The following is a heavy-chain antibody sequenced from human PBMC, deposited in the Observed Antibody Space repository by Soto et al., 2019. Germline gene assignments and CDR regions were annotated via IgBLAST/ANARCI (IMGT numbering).Heavy chain of an antibody. J-gene: IGHJ4*02. CDR2: ISSSSSYI. D-gene: IGHD3-22*01. CDR3: ASHPRDSSGYWYYFDY. V-gene: IGHV3-21*01. CDR1: GFTFSSYS. Sequence: PGGSMRLSSAASGFTFSSYSMNWVRQAPGKGLEWVSSISSSSSYIYYADSVKGRFTISRDNAKNSLYLQMNSLRAEDTAVYYCASHPRDSSGYWYYFDYWGQGTLVTVSS.